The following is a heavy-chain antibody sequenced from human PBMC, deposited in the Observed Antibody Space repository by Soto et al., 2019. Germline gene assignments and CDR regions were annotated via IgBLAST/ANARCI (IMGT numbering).Heavy chain of an antibody. D-gene: IGHD5-18*01. CDR1: GYSFTSYW. J-gene: IGHJ6*02. V-gene: IGHV5-10-1*01. CDR3: ARYPPRKIYGYDYYVMDV. CDR2: IDPSDSYT. Sequence: PGESLKISCKGSGYSFTSYWISWVRQMPGKGLEWMGRIDPSDSYTNYSPSFQGHVTISADKSISTAYLQWSSLKASDTAMYYCARYPPRKIYGYDYYVMDVWGQGTTVTVSS.